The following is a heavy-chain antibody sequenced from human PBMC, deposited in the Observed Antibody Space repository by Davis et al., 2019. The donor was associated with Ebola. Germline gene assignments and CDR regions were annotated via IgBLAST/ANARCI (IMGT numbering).Heavy chain of an antibody. Sequence: GSLRLSCAASGFTFSSYGMHWVRQAPGKGLEWVAFIRYDGSNKYYADSVKGRFTISRDNSKNTLYLQMNSLRAEDTAVYYCARTPRGRLQWDYYYGMDVWGQGTTVTVSS. D-gene: IGHD5-24*01. CDR1: GFTFSSYG. J-gene: IGHJ6*02. CDR3: ARTPRGRLQWDYYYGMDV. CDR2: IRYDGSNK. V-gene: IGHV3-30*02.